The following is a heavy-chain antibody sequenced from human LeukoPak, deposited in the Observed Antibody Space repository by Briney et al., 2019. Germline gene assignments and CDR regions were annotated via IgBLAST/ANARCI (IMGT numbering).Heavy chain of an antibody. CDR2: ISGSGDNT. D-gene: IGHD3-22*01. CDR1: GFTFSSYA. Sequence: GGSLRLSCAASGFTFSSYAMSWVRQAPGKGLEWVSGISGSGDNTYYADSVKGRFTISRDNSKNTLYVQVNSLGAEDTAAYYCARGSYYDSSGSFYFDYWGQGTLVTVSS. CDR3: ARGSYYDSSGSFYFDY. V-gene: IGHV3-23*01. J-gene: IGHJ4*02.